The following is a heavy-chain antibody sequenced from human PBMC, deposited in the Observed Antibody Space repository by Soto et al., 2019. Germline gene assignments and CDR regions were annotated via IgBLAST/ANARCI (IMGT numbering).Heavy chain of an antibody. D-gene: IGHD2-8*01. V-gene: IGHV4-31*03. Sequence: SETLSLTCTVSGGSISSGGYYWSWIRQHPGKGMEWIGYIYYSRSTYYNPSLKSRVTISVDTSKNQFSLKLSSVTAADTAVYYCARERRYCTNGVCYRAGYNWFDPWGQGTLVTVSS. J-gene: IGHJ5*02. CDR1: GGSISSGGYY. CDR2: IYYSRST. CDR3: ARERRYCTNGVCYRAGYNWFDP.